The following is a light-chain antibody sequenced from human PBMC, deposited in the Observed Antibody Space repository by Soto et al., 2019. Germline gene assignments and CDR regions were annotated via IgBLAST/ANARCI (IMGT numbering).Light chain of an antibody. J-gene: IGLJ1*01. CDR2: YDS. Sequence: SYELTQPPSVSVAPEKTARLTCGGDNIGSKRVPGYRQKQGQAPVWVIYYDSDRPSGIPERFSGSNSGNTATLTINRVEAGDEADYYCQVWDITTDHYVFGTGTKVTVL. CDR3: QVWDITTDHYV. CDR1: NIGSKR. V-gene: IGLV3-21*04.